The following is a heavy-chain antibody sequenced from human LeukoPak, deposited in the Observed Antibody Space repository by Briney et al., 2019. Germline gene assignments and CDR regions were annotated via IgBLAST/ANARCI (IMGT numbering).Heavy chain of an antibody. CDR2: IKSKKDGETI. J-gene: IGHJ5*02. V-gene: IGHV3-15*01. D-gene: IGHD3-10*01. CDR1: GFTFSNVW. CDR3: ARDGTGGLGTGRGFDP. Sequence: GGSLRFSCGASGFTFSNVWMSWVRQAPGKGLEWVGRIKSKKDGETIDYAAPAKGRFSISRDDSINTLYLQMNSLKTEDTAVYYCARDGTGGLGTGRGFDPWGQGTLVTVSS.